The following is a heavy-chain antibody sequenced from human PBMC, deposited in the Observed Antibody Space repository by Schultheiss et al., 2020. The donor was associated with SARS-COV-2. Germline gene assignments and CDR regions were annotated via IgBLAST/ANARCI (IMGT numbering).Heavy chain of an antibody. CDR1: GYKFTSQW. V-gene: IGHV5-51*01. Sequence: GGSLRLSCQGTGYKFTSQWIGWVRQMSGKGLEWMAIIYPGDSDTRYSPSFQGQVTISADKSISTAYLQWSSLKASDTAMYYCARQIAVAAHAKPIEPFDYWGQGTLVTVSS. D-gene: IGHD6-19*01. J-gene: IGHJ4*02. CDR2: IYPGDSDT. CDR3: ARQIAVAAHAKPIEPFDY.